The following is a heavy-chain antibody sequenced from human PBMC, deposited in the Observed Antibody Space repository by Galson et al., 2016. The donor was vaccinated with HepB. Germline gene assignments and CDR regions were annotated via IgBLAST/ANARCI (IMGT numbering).Heavy chain of an antibody. CDR2: VFYNGNT. Sequence: SETLSLTCTVSGGSISGYYWSWIRQPPGKGLEYIGYVFYNGNTDYNPSLRSRVTISGDTSKNQFSLKLSSVTAADTAVCYCARAPTGNYWYFDLWGRGTLVTVSS. CDR3: ARAPTGNYWYFDL. J-gene: IGHJ2*01. CDR1: GGSISGYY. V-gene: IGHV4-59*01. D-gene: IGHD2-8*02.